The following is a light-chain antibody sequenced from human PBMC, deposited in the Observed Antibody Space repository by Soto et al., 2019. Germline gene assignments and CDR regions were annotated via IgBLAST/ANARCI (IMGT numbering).Light chain of an antibody. CDR1: SSDVGGYNY. CDR2: DVT. J-gene: IGLJ1*01. Sequence: QSALTQPPSVSGSPGQSVTISCTGSSSDVGGYNYVSWYQQHPGKAPKVMFYDVTMRPSGVPHRFSGSKSGNTASLTISGLQAEDEADYYCCSYAGGYTFVFGTGTKVTVL. CDR3: CSYAGGYTFV. V-gene: IGLV2-11*01.